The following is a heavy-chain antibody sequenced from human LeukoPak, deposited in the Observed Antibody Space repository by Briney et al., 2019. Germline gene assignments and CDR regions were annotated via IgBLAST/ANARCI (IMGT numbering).Heavy chain of an antibody. J-gene: IGHJ4*02. D-gene: IGHD6-19*01. CDR1: GFTFSSYE. CDR3: ARGRYSSGWYGAAGYVLYFDY. Sequence: GGSLRLSCAASGFTFSSYEMNWVRQAPGKGLEWVSYISSSGSTIYYADSVKGRFTISRDNAKNSLYLQMNSLRAEDTAVYYCARGRYSSGWYGAAGYVLYFDYWGQGTLVTVSS. CDR2: ISSSGSTI. V-gene: IGHV3-48*03.